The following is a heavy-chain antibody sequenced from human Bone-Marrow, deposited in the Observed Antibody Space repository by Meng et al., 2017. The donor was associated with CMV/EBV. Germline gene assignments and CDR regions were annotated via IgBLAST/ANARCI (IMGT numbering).Heavy chain of an antibody. CDR1: GFTFSSYA. D-gene: IGHD2-15*01. Sequence: GESLKISCAASGFTFSSYAMHWVRQAPGKGLEWVAVISYDGSNKYYADSVKGRFTISRDNSKNTLYLQMNSLRAEDTAVYYCAKAGRGEVDLLEGWGQGTRVHVSS. J-gene: IGHJ4*02. V-gene: IGHV3-30-3*01. CDR2: ISYDGSNK. CDR3: AKAGRGEVDLLEG.